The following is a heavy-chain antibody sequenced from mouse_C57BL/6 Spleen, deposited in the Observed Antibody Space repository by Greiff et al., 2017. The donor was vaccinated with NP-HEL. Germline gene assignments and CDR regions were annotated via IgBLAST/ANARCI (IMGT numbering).Heavy chain of an antibody. V-gene: IGHV1-15*01. CDR2: IDPETGGP. J-gene: IGHJ4*01. D-gene: IGHD4-1*01. Sequence: VQLQQSGAELVRPGASVTLSCKASGYTFTDYEMHWVKQTPVHGLEWIGAIDPETGGPAYNQKFKGKAILTADKSSSTAYLELRSLTSEDSAVYYCTRGAGTYYYAMDYWGQGTSVTVSS. CDR1: GYTFTDYE. CDR3: TRGAGTYYYAMDY.